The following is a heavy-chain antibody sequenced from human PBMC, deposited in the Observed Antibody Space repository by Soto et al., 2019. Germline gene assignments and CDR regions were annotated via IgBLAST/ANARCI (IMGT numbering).Heavy chain of an antibody. Sequence: EVQLLESGGGLVQPGGSLRLSCAASGFTFSSYAMSWVRQAPGKGLEWVSAISGSGGSTYYADSAKGRFTISRDNSKNTLYLQMNSLRAEDTAVYYCAKAQYYYDSSGYDYWGQGTLVTVSS. J-gene: IGHJ4*02. V-gene: IGHV3-23*01. D-gene: IGHD3-22*01. CDR1: GFTFSSYA. CDR2: ISGSGGST. CDR3: AKAQYYYDSSGYDY.